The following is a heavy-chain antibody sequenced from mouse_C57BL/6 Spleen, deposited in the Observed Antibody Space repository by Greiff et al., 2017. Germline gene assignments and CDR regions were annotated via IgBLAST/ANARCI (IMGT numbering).Heavy chain of an antibody. D-gene: IGHD2-1*01. V-gene: IGHV1-39*01. CDR1: GYSFTDYN. Sequence: EVKLVESGPELVKPGASVKISCKASGYSFTDYNMNWVKQSNGKSLEWIGVINPNYGTTSYNQKFKGKATLTVDQSSSTAYMQLNSLTSEDSAVYYCARKKIGNYEKGLDYWGQGTTLTVSS. J-gene: IGHJ2*01. CDR3: ARKKIGNYEKGLDY. CDR2: INPNYGTT.